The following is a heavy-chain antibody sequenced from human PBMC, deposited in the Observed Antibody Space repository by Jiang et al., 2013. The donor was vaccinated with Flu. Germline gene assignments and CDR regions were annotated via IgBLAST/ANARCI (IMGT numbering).Heavy chain of an antibody. CDR2: INHSGST. CDR3: ARASTTVTTSLDAFDI. CDR1: GGSFSGYY. D-gene: IGHD4-17*01. V-gene: IGHV4-34*01. Sequence: LLKPSETLSLTCAVYGGSFSGYYWSWIRQPPGKGLEWIGEINHSGSTNYNPSLKSRVTISVDTSKNQFSLKLSSVTAADTAVYYCARASTTVTTSLDAFDIWGQGTMVTVSS. J-gene: IGHJ3*02.